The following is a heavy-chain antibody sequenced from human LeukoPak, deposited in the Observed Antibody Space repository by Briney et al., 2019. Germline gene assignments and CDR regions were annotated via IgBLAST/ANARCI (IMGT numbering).Heavy chain of an antibody. CDR2: ISSAGDT. CDR1: GFTFSKYD. D-gene: IGHD4-11*01. CDR3: VGLHDYIY. Sequence: GGSLRLSCAASGFTFSKYDMHWVRQEAGKGLEWVSAISSAGDTYYADSVKRRFTISRENAKNSLYLQMSSLRAGDTAVYYCVGLHDYIYWGQGTLVTVSS. J-gene: IGHJ4*02. V-gene: IGHV3-13*01.